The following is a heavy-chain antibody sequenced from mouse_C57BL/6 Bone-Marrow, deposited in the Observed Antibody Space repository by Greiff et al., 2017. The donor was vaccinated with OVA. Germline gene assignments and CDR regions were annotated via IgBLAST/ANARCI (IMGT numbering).Heavy chain of an antibody. CDR1: GYAFSSSW. CDR3: ARHEDGYYASYLDY. CDR2: IYPGDGAP. Sequence: QVQLQQSGPELVKPGASVKISCKASGYAFSSSWMNWVKQRPGKGLEWIGRIYPGDGAPNYNGKFKGKATLTADKSSSTAYMQLSSLTSEDSAVYFGARHEDGYYASYLDYWGQGTTLTVSS. V-gene: IGHV1-82*01. J-gene: IGHJ2*01. D-gene: IGHD2-3*01.